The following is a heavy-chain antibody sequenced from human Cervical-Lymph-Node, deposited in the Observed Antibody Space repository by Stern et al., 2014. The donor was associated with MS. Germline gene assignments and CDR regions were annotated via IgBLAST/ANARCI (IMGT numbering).Heavy chain of an antibody. CDR3: ARGFGYFDL. Sequence: VQLVESGGALVQPGGSLRLSCAASGLTLSLYGMNWVRQAPGKGLELISFITRSSSTIYYADSVKGRFTVSRDNAKNSLYLQMNSLRAEDTAVYHCARGFGYFDLWGQGTLVTVSS. J-gene: IGHJ4*02. D-gene: IGHD3-16*01. V-gene: IGHV3-48*01. CDR1: GLTLSLYG. CDR2: ITRSSSTI.